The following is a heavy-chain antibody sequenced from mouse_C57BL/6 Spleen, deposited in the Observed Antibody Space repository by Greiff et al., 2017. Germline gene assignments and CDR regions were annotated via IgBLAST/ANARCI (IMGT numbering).Heavy chain of an antibody. CDR2: IYPGSGNT. J-gene: IGHJ3*01. CDR3: ASDGSSFFAY. CDR1: GYTFTDYY. V-gene: IGHV1-76*01. Sequence: QVQLQQSGAELVRPGASVKLSCKASGYTFTDYYINWVKQRPGQGLEWIARIYPGSGNTYYNEKFKGKATLTAEKSSSTAYMQLSSLTSEDSAVYFCASDGSSFFAYWGQGTLVTVSA. D-gene: IGHD1-1*01.